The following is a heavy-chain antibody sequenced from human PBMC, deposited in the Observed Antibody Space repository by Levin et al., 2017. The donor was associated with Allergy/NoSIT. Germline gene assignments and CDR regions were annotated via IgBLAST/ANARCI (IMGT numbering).Heavy chain of an antibody. D-gene: IGHD1-14*01. CDR3: AREPTTGRAFDI. Sequence: GGSLRLSCAASGFTVSSNYMSWVRQAPGKGLEWVSVIYSGGSTYYADSVKGRFTISRDNSKNRLYLQMNSLRAGDTAVYYCAREPTTGRAFDIWGQGTMVTVSS. V-gene: IGHV3-53*01. CDR2: IYSGGST. CDR1: GFTVSSNY. J-gene: IGHJ3*02.